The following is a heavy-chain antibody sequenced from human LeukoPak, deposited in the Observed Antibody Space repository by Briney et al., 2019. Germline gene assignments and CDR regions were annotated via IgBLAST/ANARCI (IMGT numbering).Heavy chain of an antibody. CDR3: AREELGIGYYFDY. CDR1: GFTFSSYW. J-gene: IGHJ4*02. CDR2: IKQDGSEK. Sequence: GGSLRLSSAASGFTFSSYWMSWVRQAPGKGLEWVANIKQDGSEKYYVDSVKGRFTISRDNAKNSLYLQMNSLRAEDTAVYYCAREELGIGYYFDYWGLGTLVTVSS. V-gene: IGHV3-7*01. D-gene: IGHD7-27*01.